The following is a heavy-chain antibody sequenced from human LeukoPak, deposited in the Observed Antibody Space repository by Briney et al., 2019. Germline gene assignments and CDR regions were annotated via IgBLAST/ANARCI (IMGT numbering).Heavy chain of an antibody. Sequence: SETLSLTCTVSGGSISSSSYYWGWIRQPPGKGLEWIGSIYYSGSTYYNPSLKSRVTISVDTSKNQFSLKLSSVTAADTAVYYCARGTSTVTLDYYYYMDVWGKGTTVTVSS. V-gene: IGHV4-39*01. J-gene: IGHJ6*03. D-gene: IGHD4-17*01. CDR1: GGSISSSSYY. CDR3: ARGTSTVTLDYYYYMDV. CDR2: IYYSGST.